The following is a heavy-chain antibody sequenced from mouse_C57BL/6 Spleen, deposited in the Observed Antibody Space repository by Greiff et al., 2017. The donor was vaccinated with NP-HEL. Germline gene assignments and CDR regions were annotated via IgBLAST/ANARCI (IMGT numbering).Heavy chain of an antibody. CDR1: GYTFTSYW. Sequence: QVQLQQPGAELVKPGASVKMSCKASGYTFTSYWITWVKQRPGQGLEWIGDIYPGSGSTNYNEKFKSKATLTVDTSSSTAYMQLSSLTSEDSAVYYCARRKVNDRDFEYWGQGTTLTVSS. D-gene: IGHD2-1*01. J-gene: IGHJ2*01. CDR2: IYPGSGST. CDR3: ARRKVNDRDFEY. V-gene: IGHV1-55*01.